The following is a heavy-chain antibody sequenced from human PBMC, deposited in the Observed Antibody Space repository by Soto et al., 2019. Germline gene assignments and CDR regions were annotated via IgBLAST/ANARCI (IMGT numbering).Heavy chain of an antibody. CDR1: GDSVSSNSAA. CDR3: ARANDPSGNYIQYFDY. J-gene: IGHJ4*02. D-gene: IGHD3-22*01. V-gene: IGHV6-1*01. Sequence: SQTLSLTCAISGDSVSSNSAAWNWIRQSPSRGLEWLGRTYYRCRWYDDYAESVRGRIAVNPDTSKNQFSLQLNSVTPEDTAVYFCARANDPSGNYIQYFDYWGQGTLVTVSS. CDR2: TYYRCRWYD.